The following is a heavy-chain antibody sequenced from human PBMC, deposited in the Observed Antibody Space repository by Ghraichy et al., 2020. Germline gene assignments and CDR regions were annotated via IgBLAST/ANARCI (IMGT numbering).Heavy chain of an antibody. V-gene: IGHV3-21*01. Sequence: GGSLRLSCAASGFTFSSYSMNWVRQAPGKGLEWVSSSSSSSSYIYYADSVKGRFTISRDNAKNSLYLQMNSLRAEDTAVYYCARSDTYYYYGMDVWGQGTTVTVSS. CDR2: SSSSSSYI. CDR3: ARSDTYYYYGMDV. D-gene: IGHD5-18*01. CDR1: GFTFSSYS. J-gene: IGHJ6*02.